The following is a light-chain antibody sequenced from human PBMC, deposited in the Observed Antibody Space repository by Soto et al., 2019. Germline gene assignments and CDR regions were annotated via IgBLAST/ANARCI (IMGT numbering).Light chain of an antibody. V-gene: IGLV3-21*04. CDR1: NIGSKS. J-gene: IGLJ2*01. CDR3: QVWDSSSDHVV. Sequence: SYELTQPPSVSVAPGKTARITCGGNNIGSKSVHWYQQKPGQAPVLVIYYDSDRPSGIPERFSGSNSGNTATLTISRVEAGDEGDHYCQVWDSSSDHVVFGGGTKVTVL. CDR2: YDS.